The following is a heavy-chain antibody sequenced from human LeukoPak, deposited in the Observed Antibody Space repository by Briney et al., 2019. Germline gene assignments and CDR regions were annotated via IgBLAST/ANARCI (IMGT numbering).Heavy chain of an antibody. Sequence: SQTLSLTCAISGDSVSSNSASWNWLRQSPSRGLEWLGRTYYRSKLYNDYAVSVKSQITLNPDTSKNQFSLQLNAVTPEDTAVYYCTRGSAFDIWGQGTMVTVSS. CDR1: GDSVSSNSAS. CDR3: TRGSAFDI. V-gene: IGHV6-1*01. CDR2: TYYRSKLYN. J-gene: IGHJ3*02.